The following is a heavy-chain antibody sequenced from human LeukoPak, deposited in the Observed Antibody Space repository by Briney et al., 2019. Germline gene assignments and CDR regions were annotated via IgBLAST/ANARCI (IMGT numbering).Heavy chain of an antibody. V-gene: IGHV4-39*01. J-gene: IGHJ4*02. CDR1: GGSISSSSYY. D-gene: IGHD6-13*01. CDR2: IYYSGST. CDR3: ARHGGIAAAGTCFDY. Sequence: PSETLSLTCTVSGGSISSSSYYWGWIRQPPGKGLEWIGSIYYSGSTYYNPPPKSRVTISVDTSKNQFSLKLSSVTAADTAVYYCARHGGIAAAGTCFDYWGQGTLVTVSS.